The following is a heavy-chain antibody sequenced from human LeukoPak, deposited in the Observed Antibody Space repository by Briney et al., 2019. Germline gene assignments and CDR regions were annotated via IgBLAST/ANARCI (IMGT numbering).Heavy chain of an antibody. Sequence: SETLSLTCTVSGGSISSYYWSWIRQPPGKGLEWIGYIYYSGSTNYNPSLKSRVTISVDTSKNQFSLKLSSVTAADTAVYYCARDGCSSTSCYYDDAFDIWGQGTMVTVSS. V-gene: IGHV4-59*01. CDR1: GGSISSYY. J-gene: IGHJ3*02. CDR3: ARDGCSSTSCYYDDAFDI. CDR2: IYYSGST. D-gene: IGHD2-2*01.